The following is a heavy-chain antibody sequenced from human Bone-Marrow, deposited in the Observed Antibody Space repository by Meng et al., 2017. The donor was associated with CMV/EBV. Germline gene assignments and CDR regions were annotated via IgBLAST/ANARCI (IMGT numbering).Heavy chain of an antibody. D-gene: IGHD3-3*01. CDR3: ARGRGRGLEPYYYYGMDV. V-gene: IGHV3-30-3*01. J-gene: IGHJ6*02. CDR1: GFTFSSYA. CDR2: ISYDGSNK. Sequence: GESLKISCAASGFTFSSYAMHWVRQAPGKGLEWVAVISYDGSNKYYADSVKGRFTISRDNSKNTLYLQMNSLRAEDTAVYYCARGRGRGLEPYYYYGMDVWGQGTTVTVSS.